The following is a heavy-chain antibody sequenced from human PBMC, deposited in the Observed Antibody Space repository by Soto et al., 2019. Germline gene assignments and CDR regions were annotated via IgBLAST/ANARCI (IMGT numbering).Heavy chain of an antibody. CDR2: MNPNSGNT. J-gene: IGHJ6*02. CDR1: GYTFTSYD. CDR3: AREWLPEYYYYYYGMDV. Sequence: ASVEVSCKASGYTFTSYDINWVRQATGQGLEWMGWMNPNSGNTGYAQKFQGRVTMTRNTSISTAYMELSSLRSEDTAVYYCAREWLPEYYYYYYGMDVWGQGTTVTVSS. V-gene: IGHV1-8*01. D-gene: IGHD3-22*01.